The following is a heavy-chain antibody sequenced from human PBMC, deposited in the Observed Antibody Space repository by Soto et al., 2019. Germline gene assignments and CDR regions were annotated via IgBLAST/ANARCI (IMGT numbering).Heavy chain of an antibody. CDR3: AKDPQPLGYCSGGSCYSGWYFDL. Sequence: EVQLVESGGGLVQPGRSLRLSCAASGFTFDDYAMHWVRQAPGKGLEWVSGISWNSGSIGYADSVKGRFTISRDNAKNSLYLQINSLRAEDTAVYYCAKDPQPLGYCSGGSCYSGWYFDLWGRGTLVTLSS. CDR2: ISWNSGSI. D-gene: IGHD2-15*01. V-gene: IGHV3-9*01. CDR1: GFTFDDYA. J-gene: IGHJ2*01.